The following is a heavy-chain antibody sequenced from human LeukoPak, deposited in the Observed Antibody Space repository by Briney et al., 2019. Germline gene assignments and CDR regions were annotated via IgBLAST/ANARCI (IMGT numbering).Heavy chain of an antibody. CDR1: GFTFSSYS. Sequence: PGGSLRLSCAASGFTFSSYSMNWVRQAPGKGLEWVSSISSSSSYIYYADSVKGRFTISRDNAKNSLYLQMNSLRAEDTAVYYCARDIRYGAYGRPSDYWGQGTLVTVSS. CDR3: ARDIRYGAYGRPSDY. D-gene: IGHD4-17*01. CDR2: ISSSSSYI. J-gene: IGHJ4*02. V-gene: IGHV3-21*01.